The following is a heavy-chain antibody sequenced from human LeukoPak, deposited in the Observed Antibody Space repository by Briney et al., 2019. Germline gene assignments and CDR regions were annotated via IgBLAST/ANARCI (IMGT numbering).Heavy chain of an antibody. D-gene: IGHD1-1*01. CDR1: GFTFSSYG. J-gene: IGHJ6*03. CDR3: AKISELERLSYYYYMDV. CDR2: ISGTGGST. V-gene: IGHV3-23*01. Sequence: PGGSLRLSCAASGFTFSSYGMSWVRQAPGKGLEWVSTISGTGGSTYYADSVKGRFTISRDNSKNTLYLQMNSLRAEDTAVYYCAKISELERLSYYYYMDVWGKGTTVTVSS.